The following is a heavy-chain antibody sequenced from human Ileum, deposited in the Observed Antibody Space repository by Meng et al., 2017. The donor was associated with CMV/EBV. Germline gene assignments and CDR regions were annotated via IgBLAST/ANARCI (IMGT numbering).Heavy chain of an antibody. Sequence: ASGFKVSVYWMHWVRQAPGKGLEGVSRISNDGSTTTYADSVKGRFTVSRDNAKDTLYLQVNSLRAEDTAVYYCARGGVISAASSDSWGQGTLVTVSS. CDR3: ARGGVISAASSDS. D-gene: IGHD3-10*01. CDR1: GFKVSVYW. CDR2: ISNDGSTT. J-gene: IGHJ5*01. V-gene: IGHV3-74*01.